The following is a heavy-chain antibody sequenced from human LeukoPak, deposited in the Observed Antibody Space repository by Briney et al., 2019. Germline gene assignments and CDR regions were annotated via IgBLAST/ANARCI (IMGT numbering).Heavy chain of an antibody. D-gene: IGHD1-1*01. J-gene: IGHJ5*01. V-gene: IGHV3-7*05. CDR3: ARCRSGNTKWFDP. Sequence: PGGSLRLSCAASGFTFSSYWMSWVRQAPGKGLEWVANIKQDGSEKYYVDSVGGRFTISRDNAKNSLYLQTNSLRAEDTAVYYCARCRSGNTKWFDPWGQGTMVTVSS. CDR1: GFTFSSYW. CDR2: IKQDGSEK.